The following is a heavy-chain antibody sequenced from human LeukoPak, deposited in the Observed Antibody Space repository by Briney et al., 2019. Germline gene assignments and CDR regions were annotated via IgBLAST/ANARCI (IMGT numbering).Heavy chain of an antibody. V-gene: IGHV1-18*01. CDR1: GYTFTSYG. CDR2: ISAYNGNT. Sequence: ASVKVSCKASGYTFTSYGISWVRQAPGQGLEWMGWISAYNGNTNYAQKLQGRVTMTTDTSTSTAYMELRSLGSDDTAVYYCARAQRITMIVVWFDPWGQGTLVTVSS. J-gene: IGHJ5*02. CDR3: ARAQRITMIVVWFDP. D-gene: IGHD3-22*01.